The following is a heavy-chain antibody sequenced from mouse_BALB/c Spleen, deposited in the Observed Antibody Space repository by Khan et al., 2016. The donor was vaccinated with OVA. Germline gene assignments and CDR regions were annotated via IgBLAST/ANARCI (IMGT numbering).Heavy chain of an antibody. CDR1: GFTFSNYA. CDR3: ARDDYDAGYYFGC. V-gene: IGHV5-9-1*01. J-gene: IGHJ2*01. D-gene: IGHD2-4*01. CDR2: ISKGGTYT. Sequence: EVELVESGGGLVKPGGSLRLSCVASGFTFSNYAMSWVRQTPEKRLEWLATISKGGTYTYYPDSVKGRFTISRDNAKNTLYLQMSSRRSEDTAMYYCARDDYDAGYYFGCWGQGTTLTVSS.